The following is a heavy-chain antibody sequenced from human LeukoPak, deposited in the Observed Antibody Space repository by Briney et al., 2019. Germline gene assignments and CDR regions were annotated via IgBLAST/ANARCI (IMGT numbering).Heavy chain of an antibody. V-gene: IGHV3-11*04. CDR3: ARDTYYYGSGSYPITGYYYYYYMDV. J-gene: IGHJ6*03. Sequence: KAGGSLRLSCAASGFTVSNNYMSWVRQAPGKGLEWVSYISSSGSTIYYADSVKGRFTISRDNAKNSLYLQMNSLRAEDTAVYYCARDTYYYGSGSYPITGYYYYYYMDVWGKGTTVTISS. CDR2: ISSSGSTI. CDR1: GFTVSNNY. D-gene: IGHD3-10*01.